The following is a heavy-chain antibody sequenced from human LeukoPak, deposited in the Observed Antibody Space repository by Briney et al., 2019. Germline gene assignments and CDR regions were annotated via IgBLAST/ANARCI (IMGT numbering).Heavy chain of an antibody. Sequence: LTGGSLRLSCAASGFTFSSYGMHWVRQAPGKGLEWVAVISYDGSNKYCADSVKGRFTISRDNSKNTLYLQMNSLRVEDTAVYYCARDSSIVARQPDYWGQGTLVTVSS. CDR3: ARDSSIVARQPDY. J-gene: IGHJ4*02. CDR2: ISYDGSNK. CDR1: GFTFSSYG. D-gene: IGHD6-6*01. V-gene: IGHV3-30*03.